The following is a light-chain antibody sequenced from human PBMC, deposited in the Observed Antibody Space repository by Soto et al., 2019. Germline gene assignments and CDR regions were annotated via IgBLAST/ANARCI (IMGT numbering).Light chain of an antibody. CDR2: GAS. Sequence: EIVMAQSPATLSVSPGQRATLSCRASQTVSGNLAWYQHKPGQAPRLLIYGASTRATGIPARFSGSGSGTEFTLTISSLQSEDFAVYYCQQYNSWPPITFGPGTKVVIK. CDR1: QTVSGN. CDR3: QQYNSWPPIT. J-gene: IGKJ3*01. V-gene: IGKV3-15*01.